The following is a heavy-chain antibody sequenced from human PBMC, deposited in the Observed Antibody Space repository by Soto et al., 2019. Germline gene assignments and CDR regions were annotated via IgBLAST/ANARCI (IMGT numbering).Heavy chain of an antibody. CDR2: IITICGTA. CDR3: ARVLPYGSVSAEGDS. D-gene: IGHD3-10*01. Sequence: QVQLVQSGAEVKKPGSSVKVSCTASGGTFSSYAISWVRQAPGQGLEWVGGIITICGTANYAQKFQGRVTITADESTRTAYMELSSLRSEDTAVYYCARVLPYGSVSAEGDSWGQGTLVTVSS. CDR1: GGTFSSYA. V-gene: IGHV1-69*12. J-gene: IGHJ4*02.